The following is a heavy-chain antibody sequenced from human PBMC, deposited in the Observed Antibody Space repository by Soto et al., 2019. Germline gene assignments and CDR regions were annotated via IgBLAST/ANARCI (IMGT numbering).Heavy chain of an antibody. D-gene: IGHD6-6*01. CDR1: GGSISSSSYY. J-gene: IGHJ3*01. CDR3: AGPLAARLVAFDF. Sequence: QLQLQESGPGLVKPSETLSLTCTVSGGSISSSSYYWGWIRQPPGKGLEWIGSIYYSGSTYYNPSLKSRVTIAVDTSKNQFSLKLSSVTAADTAVYYCAGPLAARLVAFDFWGQGTMVTVSS. V-gene: IGHV4-39*01. CDR2: IYYSGST.